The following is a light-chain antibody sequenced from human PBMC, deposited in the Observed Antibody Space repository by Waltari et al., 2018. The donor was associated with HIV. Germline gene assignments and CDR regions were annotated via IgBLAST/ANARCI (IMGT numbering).Light chain of an antibody. CDR1: ALPKRY. J-gene: IGLJ3*02. V-gene: IGLV3-25*03. Sequence: SYELTQPPSVSVSPGQTARLTCSGDALPKRYAYWYQQKPGQAPVLVIDKDSGRPSGIPERFSGSSSGTTVTLTISGVQAEDEADYYCQSADSSGTYRVFGGGTKLTVL. CDR2: KDS. CDR3: QSADSSGTYRV.